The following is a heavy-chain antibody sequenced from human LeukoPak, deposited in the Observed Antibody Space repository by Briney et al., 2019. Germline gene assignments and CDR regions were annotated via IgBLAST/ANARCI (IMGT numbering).Heavy chain of an antibody. Sequence: GGSLRLSCAASGFTFSSYAMHWVRQAPGKGLEWVAVISYDGSNKYYADSVKGRFTISRDNSKNTLYLQMNSLRAEGTAVYYCAREILGYYDSSGSPDYWGQGTLVTVSS. CDR3: AREILGYYDSSGSPDY. J-gene: IGHJ4*02. CDR2: ISYDGSNK. D-gene: IGHD3-22*01. V-gene: IGHV3-30-3*01. CDR1: GFTFSSYA.